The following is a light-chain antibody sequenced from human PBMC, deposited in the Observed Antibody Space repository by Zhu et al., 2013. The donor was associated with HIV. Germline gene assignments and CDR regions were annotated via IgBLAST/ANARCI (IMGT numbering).Light chain of an antibody. V-gene: IGKV1-27*01. CDR2: AAS. J-gene: IGKJ1*01. Sequence: DIQLTQSPSFLSATVGDRVTITCWASQDIRNYLAWYQQKPGRVPQLLIYAASTLQSGVPSRFSGSGSGTDFTLTISSLQPEDVATYYCTKYNFAPXTFGQGTKVKSN. CDR1: QDIRNY. CDR3: TKYNFAPXT.